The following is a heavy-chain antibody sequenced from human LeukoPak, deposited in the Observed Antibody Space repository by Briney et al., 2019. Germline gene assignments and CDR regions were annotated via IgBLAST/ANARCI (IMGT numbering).Heavy chain of an antibody. V-gene: IGHV2-26*01. CDR3: ARIWWEPGSLAFDI. J-gene: IGHJ3*02. Sequence: SGPTLVNPTETLTLTCTVSGFSLSNARMGVSWIRQPPGKALEWLAHIFSNDEKSYSTSLKSGLTISKDTSKSQVVLTMTNMDPVDTATYYCARIWWEPGSLAFDIWGQGTMVTVYS. CDR2: IFSNDEK. CDR1: GFSLSNARMG. D-gene: IGHD1-26*01.